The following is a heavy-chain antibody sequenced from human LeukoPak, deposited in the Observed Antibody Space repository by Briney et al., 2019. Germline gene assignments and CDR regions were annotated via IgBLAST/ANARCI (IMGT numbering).Heavy chain of an antibody. D-gene: IGHD4-23*01. J-gene: IGHJ3*02. Sequence: GGSLRLSCAASGSTFKNAWMTWVRQAPGKGLEWVSTISINGGSLHYGDSVKGRFTISRDNSKNTLHLHMNNLRAEDTAIYYCATVYGGQLWEAFDKWGQGTTVTVSS. V-gene: IGHV3-23*01. CDR2: ISINGGSL. CDR3: ATVYGGQLWEAFDK. CDR1: GSTFKNAW.